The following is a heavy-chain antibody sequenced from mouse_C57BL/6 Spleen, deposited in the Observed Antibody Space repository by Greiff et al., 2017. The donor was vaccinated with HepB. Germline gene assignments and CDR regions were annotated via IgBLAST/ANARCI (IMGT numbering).Heavy chain of an antibody. CDR3: ARAITTVVHFDV. Sequence: EVQLVESGGGLVKPGGSLKLSCAASGFTFSSYAMSWVRQTPEKRLEWVATISDGGSYTYYPDNVKGRFTISRDNAKNNLYLQMSHLKSEDTAMYYCARAITTVVHFDVWGTGTTVTVSS. CDR2: ISDGGSYT. D-gene: IGHD1-1*01. CDR1: GFTFSSYA. V-gene: IGHV5-4*01. J-gene: IGHJ1*03.